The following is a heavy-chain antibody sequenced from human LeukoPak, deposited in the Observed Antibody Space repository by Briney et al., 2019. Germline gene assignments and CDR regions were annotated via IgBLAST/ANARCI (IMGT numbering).Heavy chain of an antibody. V-gene: IGHV4-59*01. J-gene: IGHJ3*02. Sequence: KPSETLSLTCTVSGGSISSYYWSWIRQPPGKGLEWIGYIYYSGSTNYNPSLKSRVTISVDTFKNQFSLKLSSVTAADTAVYYCARSPGYGSGSYYMSRRDAFDIWGQGTMVTVSS. CDR1: GGSISSYY. CDR3: ARSPGYGSGSYYMSRRDAFDI. CDR2: IYYSGST. D-gene: IGHD3-10*01.